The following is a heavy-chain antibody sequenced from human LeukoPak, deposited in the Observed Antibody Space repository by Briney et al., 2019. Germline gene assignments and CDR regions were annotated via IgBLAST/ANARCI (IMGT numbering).Heavy chain of an antibody. D-gene: IGHD1-26*01. CDR1: GGSISRSQYY. Sequence: SETLSLTCTVSGGSISRSQYYWGWIRQPPGKGLEWIGEINHSGSTNYNPSLKSRVTISVDTSKNQFSLKLSSVTAADTAVYYCARALRYSGSYYSRWFDPWGQGTLVTVSS. J-gene: IGHJ5*02. CDR3: ARALRYSGSYYSRWFDP. V-gene: IGHV4-39*07. CDR2: INHSGST.